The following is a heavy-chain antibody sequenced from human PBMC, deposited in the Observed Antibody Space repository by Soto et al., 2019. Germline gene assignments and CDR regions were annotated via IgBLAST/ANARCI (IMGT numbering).Heavy chain of an antibody. CDR2: ISGSGGST. D-gene: IGHD2-15*01. CDR1: GFTFSSYA. Sequence: EVQLLESGGGSVQPGGSLRLSCAASGFTFSSYAMSWVRQAPGKGLEWVSAISGSGGSTYYADSVKGRFTISRDNSKNTLYLQMNSLRAEDTAVYYCAKPQPRTTPRGVHGQFDYWGQGTLVTVSS. CDR3: AKPQPRTTPRGVHGQFDY. V-gene: IGHV3-23*01. J-gene: IGHJ4*02.